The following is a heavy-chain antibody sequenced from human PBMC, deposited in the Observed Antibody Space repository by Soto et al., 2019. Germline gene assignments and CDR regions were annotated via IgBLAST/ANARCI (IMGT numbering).Heavy chain of an antibody. CDR3: TRGLFSCTNGVCYGPWFDP. CDR1: GFTFGDYA. J-gene: IGHJ5*02. CDR2: IRSKAYGGTT. V-gene: IGHV3-49*03. Sequence: GGSLRLSCTASGFTFGDYAMSWFRQAPGKGLEWVGFIRSKAYGGTTEYAASVKGRFTISRDDSKSIAYLQMNSLKTEDTAVYYCTRGLFSCTNGVCYGPWFDPWGQGTLVTVS. D-gene: IGHD2-8*01.